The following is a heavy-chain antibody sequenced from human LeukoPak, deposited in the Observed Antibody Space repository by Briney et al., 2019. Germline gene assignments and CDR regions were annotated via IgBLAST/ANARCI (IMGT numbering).Heavy chain of an antibody. CDR2: ISYDGSNK. CDR1: GFTFSSYG. V-gene: IGHV3-30*18. J-gene: IGHJ4*02. Sequence: PGRSLRLSCAASGFTFSSYGMHWVRQAPGKGLEWVAVISYDGSNKYYADSVKGRFTISRDNSKNTLYLQMNSLRAEDTAVYYCAKDGIVVVTAIGWLGYWGQGTLVTVSS. CDR3: AKDGIVVVTAIGWLGY. D-gene: IGHD2-21*02.